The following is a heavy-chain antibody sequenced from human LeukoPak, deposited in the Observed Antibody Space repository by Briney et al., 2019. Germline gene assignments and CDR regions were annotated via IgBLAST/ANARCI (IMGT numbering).Heavy chain of an antibody. V-gene: IGHV4-59*08. CDR3: ARQYSRSSYFDY. D-gene: IGHD6-6*01. CDR2: VYYNGRT. CDR1: GDSISSYY. J-gene: IGHJ4*02. Sequence: SETLSLTCTVSGDSISSYYWTWIRQPPGKGLEWIGYVYYNGRTNYNPSLESRVTISVDTSKNHFSLNLTSVTAADTAVYYCARQYSRSSYFDYWGQGTLVTVSS.